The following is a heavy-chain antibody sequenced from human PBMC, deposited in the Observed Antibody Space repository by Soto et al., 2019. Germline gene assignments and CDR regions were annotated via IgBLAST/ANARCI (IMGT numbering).Heavy chain of an antibody. D-gene: IGHD3-10*01. V-gene: IGHV4-59*08. CDR1: GGSISNYY. J-gene: IGHJ6*02. Sequence: SETLSLTCTVSGGSISNYYWSWIRQPPGKGLEWIGYIYYSGNTNYNPSLKSRVTISVDTSKNQFSLKLSSVTAADTAVYYCAGQPTAGSYYDLGSYYYYYAMDVWGQGTTVTVS. CDR3: AGQPTAGSYYDLGSYYYYYAMDV. CDR2: IYYSGNT.